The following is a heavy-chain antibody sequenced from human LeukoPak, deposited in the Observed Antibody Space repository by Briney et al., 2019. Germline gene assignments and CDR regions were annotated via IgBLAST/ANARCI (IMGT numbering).Heavy chain of an antibody. V-gene: IGHV3-9*01. D-gene: IGHD3/OR15-3a*01. CDR3: ARGRHGRFDY. Sequence: PGVSLRLSCAASGFTFDDYAMHWVRQGPGKGLEWVSGISWNSGSIGYADSVKGRFTISRGNAKNSLYLRMNSLRVEDTAVYYCARGRHGRFDYWGQGTLVTVSS. J-gene: IGHJ4*02. CDR1: GFTFDDYA. CDR2: ISWNSGSI.